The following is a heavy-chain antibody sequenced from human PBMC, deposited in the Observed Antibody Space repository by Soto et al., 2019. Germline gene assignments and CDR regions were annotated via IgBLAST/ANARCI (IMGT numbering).Heavy chain of an antibody. D-gene: IGHD3-10*01. CDR3: ARENTMVRGVIIRYYYGMDV. J-gene: IGHJ6*02. Sequence: PSETLSLTCTVSGGSISSYYWSWIRQPAGKGLEWIGRIYTSGSTNYNPSLKSRVTMSVDTSKNQFSLKLSSMTAADTAVYYCARENTMVRGVIIRYYYGMDVWGQGTTVTVSS. CDR1: GGSISSYY. CDR2: IYTSGST. V-gene: IGHV4-4*07.